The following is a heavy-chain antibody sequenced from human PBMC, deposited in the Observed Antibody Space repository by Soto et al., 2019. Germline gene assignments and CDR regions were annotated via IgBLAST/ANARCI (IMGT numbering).Heavy chain of an antibody. CDR2: TIPIFSVT. CDR3: ASDSQSCSGGSGYAY. Sequence: QVQLVQSGAEVKKPGSSVKVSCKASGGTFGRFSISWVRQAPGQGLEWMGGTIPIFSVTNYAQKYQCRLIITADESTKTAYMELTSLRSDDTAIYYCASDSQSCSGGSGYAYWGYGTLLTVSS. CDR1: GGTFGRFS. D-gene: IGHD2-15*01. V-gene: IGHV1-69*01. J-gene: IGHJ4*01.